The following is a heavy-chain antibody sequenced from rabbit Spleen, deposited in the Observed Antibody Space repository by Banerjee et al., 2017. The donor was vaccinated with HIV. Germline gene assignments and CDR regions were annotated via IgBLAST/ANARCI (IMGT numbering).Heavy chain of an antibody. J-gene: IGHJ4*01. Sequence: QEQVVESGGGLVQPGGSLKLSCKASGFDFSSYGVSWVRQVPGKGLEWIGYIDPFFGTTYYASWVNGRFTISSHNAQNTLYLQLNSLTVADTATYFCARDLTGVIGWNFNLWGQGTLVTVS. CDR2: IDPFFGTT. CDR3: ARDLTGVIGWNFNL. CDR1: GFDFSSYG. D-gene: IGHD1-1*01. V-gene: IGHV1S47*01.